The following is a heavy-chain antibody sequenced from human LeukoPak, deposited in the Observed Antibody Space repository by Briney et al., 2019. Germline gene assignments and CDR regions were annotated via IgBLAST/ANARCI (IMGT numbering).Heavy chain of an antibody. V-gene: IGHV4-59*12. D-gene: IGHD1-26*01. J-gene: IGHJ4*02. Sequence: SETLSLTCTVSGGSISSYYWSWIRQPPGKGLEWIGYIYYSGSTNYNPSLKGRVTISVDTSKNQFSLKVTSVTAADTAVYYCARVSSGSYYFDSWGQGTLVTVSS. CDR3: ARVSSGSYYFDS. CDR1: GGSISSYY. CDR2: IYYSGST.